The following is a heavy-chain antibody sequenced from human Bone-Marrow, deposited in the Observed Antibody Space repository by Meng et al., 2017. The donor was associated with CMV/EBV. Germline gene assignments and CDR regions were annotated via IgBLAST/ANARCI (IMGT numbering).Heavy chain of an antibody. V-gene: IGHV3-48*04. D-gene: IGHD2-2*02. J-gene: IGHJ6*01. CDR2: ISSSSSTI. CDR1: GFTFSSYS. CDR3: ARGGCSSTSCYNRGPYYYYGMDV. Sequence: GGSLRLSCAASGFTFSSYSMNWVRQAPGKGLEWVSYISSSSSTIYYADSVKGRFTISRDNAKNSLYLQMNSLRAEDTAVYYCARGGCSSTSCYNRGPYYYYGMDVWGQGTTVTCSS.